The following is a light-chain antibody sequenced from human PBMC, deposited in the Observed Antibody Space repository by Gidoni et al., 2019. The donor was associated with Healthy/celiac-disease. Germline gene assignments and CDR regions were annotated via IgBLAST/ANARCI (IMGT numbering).Light chain of an antibody. J-gene: IGKJ1*01. CDR2: DAP. Sequence: EIVLTQSPATLSLSPGERATLSCRASQSVSSYLAWYQQKPGQAPRLLIYDAPNRATGIPARFSGGGSGTDFTLTISSLEPEDFAVYYCQQRSNWPPWTFGQGTKVEIK. V-gene: IGKV3-11*01. CDR3: QQRSNWPPWT. CDR1: QSVSSY.